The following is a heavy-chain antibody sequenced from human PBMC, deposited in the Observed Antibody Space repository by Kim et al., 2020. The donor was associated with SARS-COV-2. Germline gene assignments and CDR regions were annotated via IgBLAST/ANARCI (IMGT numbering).Heavy chain of an antibody. Sequence: SETLSLTCTVSGGSISSGGYYWSWIRQHPGKGLEWIGYIYYSGSTYYNPSLKSRVTISVDTSKNQFSLKLSSVTAADTAVYYCARDVYCTGGVCFSGGGNWFDPWGQGTLVTVSS. J-gene: IGHJ5*02. CDR3: ARDVYCTGGVCFSGGGNWFDP. CDR1: GGSISSGGYY. V-gene: IGHV4-31*03. CDR2: IYYSGST. D-gene: IGHD2-8*02.